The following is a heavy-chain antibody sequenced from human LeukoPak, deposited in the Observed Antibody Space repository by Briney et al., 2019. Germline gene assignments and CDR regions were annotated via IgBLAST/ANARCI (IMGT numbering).Heavy chain of an antibody. J-gene: IGHJ4*02. D-gene: IGHD1-26*01. Sequence: KSSETLSLTCAVYGGSFSGYYWSWIRQPPGKGLERIGEINHSGSTNYNPSLKSRVTIAVDTSKNQFSLKLSSVTAADTAVYYCARGDGSYSLWGQGTLVTVSS. CDR2: INHSGST. CDR3: ARGDGSYSL. CDR1: GGSFSGYY. V-gene: IGHV4-34*01.